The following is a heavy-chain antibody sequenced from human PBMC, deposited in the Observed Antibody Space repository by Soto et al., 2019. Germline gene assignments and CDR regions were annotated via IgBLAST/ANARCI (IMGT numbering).Heavy chain of an antibody. J-gene: IGHJ5*02. CDR1: GGSFSGYY. Sequence: SETLSLTCAVYGGSFSGYYWSWIRQPPGKGLEWIGEINHSGSTNYNPSLKSRVTISVDTSKNQFSLKLSSVTAADTAVYYCARGRRQWLVNNWFDPWGQGTLVTVSS. CDR2: INHSGST. V-gene: IGHV4-34*01. D-gene: IGHD6-19*01. CDR3: ARGRRQWLVNNWFDP.